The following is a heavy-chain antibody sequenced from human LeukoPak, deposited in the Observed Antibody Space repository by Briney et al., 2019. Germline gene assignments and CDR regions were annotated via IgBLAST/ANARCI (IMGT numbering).Heavy chain of an antibody. CDR3: ARDRYDFWSGSPYGMDV. CDR2: ISSSGSTI. CDR1: GFTFSSYE. V-gene: IGHV3-48*03. Sequence: PGGSLRLSCAASGFTFSSYEMNWVRQAPGKGLEWVSYISSSGSTIYYADSVKGRFTISRDNAKNSLYLQMNSLRAEDTAVYYCARDRYDFWSGSPYGMDVWGQGTTVTVSS. D-gene: IGHD3-3*01. J-gene: IGHJ6*02.